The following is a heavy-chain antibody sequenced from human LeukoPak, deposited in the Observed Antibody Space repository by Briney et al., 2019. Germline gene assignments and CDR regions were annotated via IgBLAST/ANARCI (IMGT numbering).Heavy chain of an antibody. J-gene: IGHJ4*02. CDR2: INPNSAGT. D-gene: IGHD3-3*01. Sequence: GALVKVSCKASGYTFTGYYVHWVRQAPGQGLEWMGWINPNSAGTNYAQKFQGRVTMTRDTSISTAYMELSRLRSDDTAVYYCATVPERRFLEWLPLVYWGQGTLVTVSS. CDR3: ATVPERRFLEWLPLVY. CDR1: GYTFTGYY. V-gene: IGHV1-2*02.